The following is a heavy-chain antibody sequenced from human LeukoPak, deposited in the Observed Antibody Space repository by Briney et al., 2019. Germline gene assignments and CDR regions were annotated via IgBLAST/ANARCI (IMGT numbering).Heavy chain of an antibody. J-gene: IGHJ4*02. CDR3: ARANFLYCSSTTCLFDY. CDR1: GYTFTDYY. Sequence: ASVKVSCKGSGYTFTDYYMHWVRQAPGQGFEWMGWINPNSSDTNYAQKFQGRVTMTRDTSISTAHMELSRLRSDDTAVYYCARANFLYCSSTTCLFDYWGQGTLVIVSS. CDR2: INPNSSDT. D-gene: IGHD2-2*01. V-gene: IGHV1-2*02.